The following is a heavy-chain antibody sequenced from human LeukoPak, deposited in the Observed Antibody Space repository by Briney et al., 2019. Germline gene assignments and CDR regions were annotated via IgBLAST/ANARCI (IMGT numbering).Heavy chain of an antibody. V-gene: IGHV3-21*01. CDR1: GFTFSSYS. CDR2: ISSSSIYI. Sequence: GGSLRLSCAASGFTFSSYSMNWVRQAPGKGLEWVSSISSSSIYIYYADSVKGRFSISRDNAKNSLYLQMNSLRAEDTAVYYCARETPAGGWFDPWGQGTLVTVSS. CDR3: ARETPAGGWFDP. D-gene: IGHD3-16*01. J-gene: IGHJ5*02.